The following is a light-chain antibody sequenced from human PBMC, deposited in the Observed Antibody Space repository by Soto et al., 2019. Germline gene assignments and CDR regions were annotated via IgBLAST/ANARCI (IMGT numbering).Light chain of an antibody. CDR2: EVT. Sequence: QSALTQPPSASGSPGQSVTISCTGTSSDVGAYNYVSWYQQHAGKAPKLVIYEVTKRPSGVPDRFSGSKSANTASLTVSGVQAADEAAYYCCSFAASSTWVFGGGTKLTVL. CDR3: CSFAASSTWV. J-gene: IGLJ3*02. V-gene: IGLV2-8*01. CDR1: SSDVGAYNY.